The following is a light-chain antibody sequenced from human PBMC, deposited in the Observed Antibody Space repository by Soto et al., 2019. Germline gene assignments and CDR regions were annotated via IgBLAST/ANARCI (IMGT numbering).Light chain of an antibody. CDR1: QSVSSSY. J-gene: IGKJ1*01. Sequence: EIVLTQSPGPLSLSPGERATLSCMSSQSVSSSYLAWYQQKPGQAPRLLIYGASSRATGIPDRFSGSGSGTDFTLNISRLEPEEFAVYYCQQYGSSPPTWTFGQGTKVDIK. V-gene: IGKV3-20*01. CDR3: QQYGSSPPTWT. CDR2: GAS.